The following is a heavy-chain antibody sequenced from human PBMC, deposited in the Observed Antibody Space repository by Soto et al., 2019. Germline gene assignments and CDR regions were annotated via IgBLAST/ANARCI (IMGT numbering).Heavy chain of an antibody. CDR2: ISSSSSYI. J-gene: IGHJ6*02. CDR3: ARDSDTVVPAAMGDYYYYYGMDV. V-gene: IGHV3-21*01. CDR1: GFTFGSYS. Sequence: GGSLRLSCAASGFTFGSYSMNWVRQAPGKGLEWVSSISSSSSYIYYADSVKGRFTISRDNAKNSLYLQMNSLRAEDTAVYYCARDSDTVVPAAMGDYYYYYGMDVWGQGTTVTVSS. D-gene: IGHD2-2*01.